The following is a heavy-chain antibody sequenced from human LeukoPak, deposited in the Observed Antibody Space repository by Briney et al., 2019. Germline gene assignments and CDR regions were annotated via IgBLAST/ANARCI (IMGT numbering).Heavy chain of an antibody. CDR3: ARELVATGVYFDY. Sequence: PSETLSLTCTVSGGSISSYYWSWIRQPPGKGLEWIGYIYYSGSTNYNPSLKSRVTTSVDTSKNQFSLKLSSVTAADTAVYYCARELVATGVYFDYWGQGTLVTVSS. V-gene: IGHV4-59*01. CDR2: IYYSGST. J-gene: IGHJ4*02. CDR1: GGSISSYY. D-gene: IGHD5-12*01.